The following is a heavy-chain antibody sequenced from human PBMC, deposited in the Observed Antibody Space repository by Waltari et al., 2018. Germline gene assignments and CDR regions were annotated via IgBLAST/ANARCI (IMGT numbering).Heavy chain of an antibody. CDR3: ARDRASYYYDSSGYYDY. Sequence: QLQLQESGPGLVKPSETLSLTCTVSGGSISSSSYYWGWIRQPPGKGLEWIGSIYYSGSTYYNPSLKSRVTISVDTSKNQFSLKLSSVTAADTAVYYCARDRASYYYDSSGYYDYWGQGTLVIVSS. CDR2: IYYSGST. CDR1: GGSISSSSYY. V-gene: IGHV4-39*07. D-gene: IGHD3-22*01. J-gene: IGHJ4*02.